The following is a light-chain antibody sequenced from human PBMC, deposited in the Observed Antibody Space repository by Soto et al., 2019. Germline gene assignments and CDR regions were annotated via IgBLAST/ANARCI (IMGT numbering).Light chain of an antibody. V-gene: IGKV3-20*01. CDR2: GAS. Sequence: EIVLTQFPGTLSLSPGERATLSCRASESVSSSYLAWYQQKPGQAPRLLIYGASSRAAGIPDRFSGSGSGTDFTLTISRLEPEDFAVYYCQQYGRSPGYIFGQGTNLEVK. J-gene: IGKJ2*01. CDR1: ESVSSSY. CDR3: QQYGRSPGYI.